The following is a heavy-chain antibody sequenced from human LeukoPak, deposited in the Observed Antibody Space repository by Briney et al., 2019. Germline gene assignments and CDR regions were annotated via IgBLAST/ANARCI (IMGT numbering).Heavy chain of an antibody. V-gene: IGHV3-11*04. J-gene: IGHJ4*02. Sequence: PGGSLRLSCAASGFTFSDYYMSWIRQAPGKGLEWISYISSSGNTIYYADSLKGRFTISRDNTKNSLSLHMNSLRAEDTAVYYCARVYFPKSPSYDLWSGYHQGPDYWGQGTLVTVSS. CDR1: GFTFSDYY. CDR2: ISSSGNTI. D-gene: IGHD3-3*01. CDR3: ARVYFPKSPSYDLWSGYHQGPDY.